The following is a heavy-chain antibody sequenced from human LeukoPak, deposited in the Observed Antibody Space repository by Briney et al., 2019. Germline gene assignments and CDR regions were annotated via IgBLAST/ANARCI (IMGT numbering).Heavy chain of an antibody. V-gene: IGHV4-31*03. CDR2: VYYNGDT. CDR3: ASSWLQPGDHFDF. D-gene: IGHD5-24*01. Sequence: SQTLSLTCTVSGGSISSGGYYWNWIRQHPGEGLEWIGYVYYNGDTSYSPSLKSRVTISVDTSKNQFSLKLNSLTAADTAVYYCASSWLQPGDHFDFWAQGTLVTVSS. CDR1: GGSISSGGYY. J-gene: IGHJ4*02.